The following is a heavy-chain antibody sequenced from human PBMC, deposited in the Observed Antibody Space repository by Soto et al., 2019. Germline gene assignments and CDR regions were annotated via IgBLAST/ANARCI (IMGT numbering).Heavy chain of an antibody. Sequence: HGESLKISCKVSGYSFAGYWITWVRQKPGKVLEWMGRIDPSDSQTYYSPSFRGHVTISVTKSITTVFLQWSSLRASDTAMYYCARQIYDSDTGPNFQYYFDSWGEGTPVTVSS. CDR1: GYSFAGYW. CDR2: IDPSDSQT. J-gene: IGHJ4*02. D-gene: IGHD3-22*01. V-gene: IGHV5-10-1*01. CDR3: ARQIYDSDTGPNFQYYFDS.